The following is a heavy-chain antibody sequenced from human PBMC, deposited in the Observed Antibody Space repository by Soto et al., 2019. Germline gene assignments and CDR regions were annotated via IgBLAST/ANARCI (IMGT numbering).Heavy chain of an antibody. CDR1: GYRFSSFW. D-gene: IGHD6-13*01. CDR3: ARNGYSRSWYPDH. J-gene: IGHJ4*02. CDR2: AQPGHSDT. Sequence: PGESLKISCHASGYRFSSFWIGWVRQMPGKGLEWMGIAQPGHSDTRYSPSFQGHVTISADESTNTAYLQWSSLRASDTAMYFCARNGYSRSWYPDHWGQGTLVPVYS. V-gene: IGHV5-51*01.